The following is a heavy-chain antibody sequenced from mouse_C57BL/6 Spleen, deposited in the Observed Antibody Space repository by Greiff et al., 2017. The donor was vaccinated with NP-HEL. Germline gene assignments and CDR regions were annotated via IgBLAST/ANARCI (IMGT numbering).Heavy chain of an antibody. CDR1: GFSLTSYG. D-gene: IGHD2-4*01. CDR2: IWRGGST. CDR3: AKGGYYDYDAYAMDY. Sequence: QVQLQQSGPGLVQPSQSLSITCTVSGFSLTSYGVHWVRQSPGKGLEWLGVIWRGGSTDYNAAFMSRLSITKDNSKSQVFFKMNSLQADDTAIYYCAKGGYYDYDAYAMDYWGQGTSVTVSS. J-gene: IGHJ4*01. V-gene: IGHV2-5*01.